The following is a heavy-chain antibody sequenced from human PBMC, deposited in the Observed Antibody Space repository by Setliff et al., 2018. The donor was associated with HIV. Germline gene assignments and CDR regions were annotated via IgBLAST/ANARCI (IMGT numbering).Heavy chain of an antibody. CDR1: GGTFSSYV. J-gene: IGHJ4*02. CDR2: IFAFLNIP. D-gene: IGHD5-12*01. Sequence: SVKVSCKASGGTFSSYVISWVRQAPGQGLEWMGDIFAFLNIPNYAQKFQGRVTMTWDTSTSTVYMELSSLRSEDTAFYYCARSAHDSETGYWGQGTLVTVSS. CDR3: ARSAHDSETGY. V-gene: IGHV1-69*10.